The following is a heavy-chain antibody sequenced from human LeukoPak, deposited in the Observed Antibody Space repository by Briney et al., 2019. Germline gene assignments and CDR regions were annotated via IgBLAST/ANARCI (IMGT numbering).Heavy chain of an antibody. V-gene: IGHV1-18*01. Sequence: ASVKVSCKASGYTFTSYGISWVRQAPGQGLEWMGWISAYNGNTNYAQKLQGRVTMTTDTSTSTAYMELRSLRSDDTAVYYCARGPAYYDFWSGHYHLFDYWGQGTLVTVSS. CDR3: ARGPAYYDFWSGHYHLFDY. J-gene: IGHJ4*02. CDR1: GYTFTSYG. CDR2: ISAYNGNT. D-gene: IGHD3-3*01.